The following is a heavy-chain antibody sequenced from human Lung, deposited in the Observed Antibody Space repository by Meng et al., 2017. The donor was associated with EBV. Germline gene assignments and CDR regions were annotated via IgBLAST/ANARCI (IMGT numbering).Heavy chain of an antibody. J-gene: IGHJ4*02. CDR1: GYTFSRYW. V-gene: IGHV3-74*01. D-gene: IGHD3-16*01. Sequence: EVKRVESGGALVRPGGSLKLSCEGSGYTFSRYWMHWVRQVPGKGLLWVSRINEHGSITTYADSVKGRFTISRDNAKNTMYLQMNSLRDEDTGVYFCSRDLVGSADSWGQGTLVTVSS. CDR2: INEHGSIT. CDR3: SRDLVGSADS.